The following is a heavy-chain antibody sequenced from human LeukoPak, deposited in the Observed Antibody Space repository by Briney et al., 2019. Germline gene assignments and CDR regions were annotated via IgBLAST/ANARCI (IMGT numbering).Heavy chain of an antibody. CDR1: GFTFSSYS. CDR2: ISSSSSYI. V-gene: IGHV3-21*01. J-gene: IGHJ4*02. CDR3: AGLYSGSHSYDY. Sequence: PGGSLRLSCAASGFTFSSYSMNWVRQAPGKGLEWVSSISSSSSYIYYAGSVKGRFTISRDNAKNSLYLQMNSLRAEDTAVYYCAGLYSGSHSYDYWGQGTLVTVSS. D-gene: IGHD1-26*01.